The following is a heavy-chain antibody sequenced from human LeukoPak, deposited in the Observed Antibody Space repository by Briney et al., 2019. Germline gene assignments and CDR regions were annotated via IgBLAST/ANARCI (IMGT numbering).Heavy chain of an antibody. V-gene: IGHV3-7*01. CDR2: IKQDGSEK. J-gene: IGHJ4*02. Sequence: GGSLRLSCAASGFTFSSYWMSWVRQAPGKGLEWVANIKQDGSEKYYVDSVKGRFTISRDNAKNSLYLQMNSLRAEDTAVYYCASYSSSSYFDYWGQGTLVTVSS. D-gene: IGHD6-6*01. CDR1: GFTFSSYW. CDR3: ASYSSSSYFDY.